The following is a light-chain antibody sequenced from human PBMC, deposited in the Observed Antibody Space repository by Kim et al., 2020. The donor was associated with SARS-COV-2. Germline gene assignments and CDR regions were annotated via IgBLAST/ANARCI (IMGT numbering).Light chain of an antibody. CDR3: QQSYTTPRT. J-gene: IGKJ2*01. V-gene: IGKV1-39*01. Sequence: SASVRDTVTITCRASQSISTFLNWYQHRPGKAPQPLMFAASRLESGVPSRFTGSGSGTDFTLTIRSLQPEDFATYFCQQSYTTPRTFGQGTKLEI. CDR2: AAS. CDR1: QSISTF.